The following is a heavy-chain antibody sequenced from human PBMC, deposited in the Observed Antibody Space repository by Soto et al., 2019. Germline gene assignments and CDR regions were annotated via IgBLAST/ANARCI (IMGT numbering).Heavy chain of an antibody. Sequence: QVQLVESGGGVVQPGTSLRLSCVTSGFIFNNYALYWVRQAPGKGLEWVASISVDGTKENYADSVKGRCSISRDKSKNTLDLEMNSLRGEDTAVCYCAREVVDWQYFDYWGQGTLVTVSS. V-gene: IGHV3-30-3*01. D-gene: IGHD2-15*01. CDR3: AREVVDWQYFDY. J-gene: IGHJ4*02. CDR2: ISVDGTKE. CDR1: GFIFNNYA.